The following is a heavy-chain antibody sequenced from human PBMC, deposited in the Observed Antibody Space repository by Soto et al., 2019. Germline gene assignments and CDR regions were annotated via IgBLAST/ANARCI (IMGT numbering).Heavy chain of an antibody. D-gene: IGHD6-19*01. CDR3: ARGRDGGWYWFDP. CDR1: GYSISSGYY. Sequence: PSETLSLTCAVSGYSISSGYYWGWIRQPPGKGLEWIGTFYHSGSTYYNPSLKSRVTFSVDTSKNQFSLKLSSVTAADTAVYYCARGRDGGWYWFDPWGQGNLVTVSS. V-gene: IGHV4-38-2*01. CDR2: FYHSGST. J-gene: IGHJ5*02.